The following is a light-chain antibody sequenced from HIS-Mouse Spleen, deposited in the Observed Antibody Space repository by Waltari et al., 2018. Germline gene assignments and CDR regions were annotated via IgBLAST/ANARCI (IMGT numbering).Light chain of an antibody. V-gene: IGLV1-47*01. CDR2: XNN. Sequence: QSVLTQPPSASGTPGQXVXXXXSGSRSXIGSNYVYWYPQPPGTAPNLLXYXNNXXXXGXXDRXSGXXSGTXXSLAIXXXRSXDXXXYYCAAWDDSLSGYVXXTGTKVT. CDR1: RSXIGSNY. J-gene: IGLJ1*01. CDR3: AAWDDSLSGYV.